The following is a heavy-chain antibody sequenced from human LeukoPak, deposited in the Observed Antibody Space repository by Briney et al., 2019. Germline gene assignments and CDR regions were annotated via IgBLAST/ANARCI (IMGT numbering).Heavy chain of an antibody. V-gene: IGHV3-30*18. Sequence: GGSPRLSCAASGFTFSSYGMHWVRQAPGKGLEWVAVISDDGRNKYYADSVRGRFTISRDNSKNMLYLQMNNLRPEDTAVYHCAKDADTATIIYWYFDLWGRGTLVTVSS. J-gene: IGHJ2*01. CDR1: GFTFSSYG. CDR2: ISDDGRNK. CDR3: AKDADTATIIYWYFDL. D-gene: IGHD5-18*01.